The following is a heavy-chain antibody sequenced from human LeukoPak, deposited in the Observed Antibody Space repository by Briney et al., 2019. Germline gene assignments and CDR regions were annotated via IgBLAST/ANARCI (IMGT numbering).Heavy chain of an antibody. Sequence: AASVKVSCKASGYTFTGYYMHWVRQAPGQGLEWMGWINPNSGGTNYAQRFQGRVTMTRDTSISTAYMELSRLRSDDTAVYYCARGSYSGSYYFDYWGQGTLVTVSS. CDR2: INPNSGGT. V-gene: IGHV1-2*02. J-gene: IGHJ4*02. D-gene: IGHD1-26*01. CDR3: ARGSYSGSYYFDY. CDR1: GYTFTGYY.